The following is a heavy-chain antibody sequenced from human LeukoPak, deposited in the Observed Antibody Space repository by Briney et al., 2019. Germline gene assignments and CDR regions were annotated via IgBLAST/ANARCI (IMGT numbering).Heavy chain of an antibody. CDR3: AEAPLIHYYDSSGYPY. D-gene: IGHD3-22*01. CDR1: GFTFTSSD. Sequence: SVKVSFKASGFTFTSSDMQWVRQARGQRLEWIGWIVVGSGNTNYEQKFQERVTITRDMSTSTAYMELSSLRSEDTAVYYCAEAPLIHYYDSSGYPYWGQGTLVTVSS. CDR2: IVVGSGNT. J-gene: IGHJ4*02. V-gene: IGHV1-58*02.